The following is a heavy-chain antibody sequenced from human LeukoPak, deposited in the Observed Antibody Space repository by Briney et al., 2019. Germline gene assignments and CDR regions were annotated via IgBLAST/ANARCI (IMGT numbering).Heavy chain of an antibody. J-gene: IGHJ4*02. CDR2: ISSNGGST. CDR3: AKDHSGSFYYFDY. V-gene: IGHV3-64*01. CDR1: GFTFSSYA. D-gene: IGHD1-26*01. Sequence: QPGGSLRLSCAASGFTFSSYAMHWVRQAPGKGLEYVSAISSNGGSTYYANSVKGRFTISRDNSKNTLYLQINSLRAEDTAVYYCAKDHSGSFYYFDYWGQGTLVTVSS.